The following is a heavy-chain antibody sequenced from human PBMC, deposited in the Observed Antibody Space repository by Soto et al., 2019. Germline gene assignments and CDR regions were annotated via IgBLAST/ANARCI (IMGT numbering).Heavy chain of an antibody. CDR2: IFHSGIT. V-gene: IGHV4-59*11. CDR1: GDSFSNHY. Sequence: PSETLSLTCTISGDSFSNHYWTWIRQSPGKGLEWIGYIFHSGITDYSPSVKSRVTISIDKSRNLFSLNLTSVTAADTAVYYCARDRYFYDSRGYYRTLDSWGQGTLVTVSS. J-gene: IGHJ5*01. CDR3: ARDRYFYDSRGYYRTLDS. D-gene: IGHD3-22*01.